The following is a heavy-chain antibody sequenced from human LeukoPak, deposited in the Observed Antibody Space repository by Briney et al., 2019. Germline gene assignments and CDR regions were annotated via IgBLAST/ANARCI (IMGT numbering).Heavy chain of an antibody. CDR3: AREGVPAAFDI. V-gene: IGHV3-21*01. Sequence: GGSLRLSCAASGFTFDDYGMSWVRQAPGKGLEWVSSFRSDNGNRDYADSVKGRFTISRDNAKNSLYLQMNSLRAEDTAVYYCAREGVPAAFDIWGQGTMVTVSS. D-gene: IGHD2-2*01. J-gene: IGHJ3*02. CDR2: FRSDNGNR. CDR1: GFTFDDYG.